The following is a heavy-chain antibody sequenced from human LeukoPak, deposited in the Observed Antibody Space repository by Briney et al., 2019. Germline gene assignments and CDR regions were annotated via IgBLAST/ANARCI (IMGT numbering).Heavy chain of an antibody. Sequence: SETLSLTCTVSGGSFSSYYWTWIRPPPGKGLEWIGYIDHSGSTNYNPSLKSRVGISSDTSKNQFSLELSSVTAADTAVYYCARLKATVSIHAYFDSWGQGTLVTVSS. D-gene: IGHD4-17*01. V-gene: IGHV4-59*01. CDR1: GGSFSSYY. J-gene: IGHJ4*02. CDR2: IDHSGST. CDR3: ARLKATVSIHAYFDS.